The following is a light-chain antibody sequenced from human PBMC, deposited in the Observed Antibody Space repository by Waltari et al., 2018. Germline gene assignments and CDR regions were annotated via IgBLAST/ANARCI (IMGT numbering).Light chain of an antibody. CDR2: DVT. CDR1: ASAVGSSAS. J-gene: IGLJ2*01. CDR3: SSQTLDGLVL. V-gene: IGLV2-14*03. Sequence: QSALTQPASVSGSPGPSVPISCSGVASAVGSSASSSWHQHHPGKAPQVIIYDVTNRPSGVSDRFSASKSANTASLTISRLQPEDEADYYCSSQTLDGLVLFGGGTRLTVL.